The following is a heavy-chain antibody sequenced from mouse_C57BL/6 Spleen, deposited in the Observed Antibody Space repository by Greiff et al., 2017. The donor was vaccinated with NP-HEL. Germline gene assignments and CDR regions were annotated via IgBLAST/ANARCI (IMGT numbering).Heavy chain of an antibody. Sequence: EVQLQQSGPELVKPGASVKISCKASGYTFTDYYMNWVKQSHGKSLEWIGDINPNNGGTSYNQKFKGKATLTVDKSSSTAYMELRSLTSEDSAVYYCARPSIYDGYAWFAYWGQGTLVTVSA. CDR2: INPNNGGT. J-gene: IGHJ3*01. CDR3: ARPSIYDGYAWFAY. CDR1: GYTFTDYY. V-gene: IGHV1-26*01. D-gene: IGHD2-3*01.